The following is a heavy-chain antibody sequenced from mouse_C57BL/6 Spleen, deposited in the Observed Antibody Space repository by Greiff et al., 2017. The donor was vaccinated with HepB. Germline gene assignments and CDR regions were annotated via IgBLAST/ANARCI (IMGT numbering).Heavy chain of an antibody. V-gene: IGHV3-6*01. CDR2: ISYDGSN. CDR1: GYSITSGYY. D-gene: IGHD1-1*01. J-gene: IGHJ1*03. Sequence: EVKLVESGPGLVKPSQSLSLTCSVTGYSITSGYYWNWIRQFPGNNLEWMGYISYDGSNNYNPSLKNRISITRDTSKNQFFLKLNSVTTEDTATYYCARERYYGSWYFDVWGTGTTVTVSS. CDR3: ARERYYGSWYFDV.